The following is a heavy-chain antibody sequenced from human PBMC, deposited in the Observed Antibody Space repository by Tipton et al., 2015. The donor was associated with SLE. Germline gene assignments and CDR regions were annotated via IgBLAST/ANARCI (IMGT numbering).Heavy chain of an antibody. V-gene: IGHV4-31*03. CDR3: ARGSIAARGYYMDV. J-gene: IGHJ6*03. Sequence: TLSLTCTVSGGSISSGGYYWSWIRQHPGKGLEWIGYIYYSGSTYYNPSLKSRVTISVDTSKNQFSLKLSSVTAADTAVYYCARGSIAARGYYMDVWGKGTTVTVSS. CDR2: IYYSGST. CDR1: GGSISSGGYY. D-gene: IGHD6-6*01.